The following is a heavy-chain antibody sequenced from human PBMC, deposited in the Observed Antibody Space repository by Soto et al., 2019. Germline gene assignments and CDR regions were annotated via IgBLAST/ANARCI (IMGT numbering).Heavy chain of an antibody. V-gene: IGHV4-4*02. J-gene: IGHJ4*02. CDR3: ARDFKAPNDAWAFDY. CDR2: IYHGGTT. Sequence: QVQLQESGSGLVMPSGTLSLTCAVSGASISSTDWWNWVRQPPGKGLEWIGEIYHGGTTIYNPSLKSRVTMSLDESKNHFSLKLTSVTAADTAVYYCARDFKAPNDAWAFDYWGQGTLVTVSS. D-gene: IGHD3-16*01. CDR1: GASISSTDW.